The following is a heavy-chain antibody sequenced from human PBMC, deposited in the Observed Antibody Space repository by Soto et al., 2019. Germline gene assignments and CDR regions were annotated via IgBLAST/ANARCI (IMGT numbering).Heavy chain of an antibody. D-gene: IGHD3-3*01. CDR3: ASMGFYYDFWSGFQH. Sequence: PGESLKISCKGSGYSFTSYWIGWVRQMPGKGLEWMGIIYPGDSDTRYSPSFQGQVTISADKSISTAYLQWSSLKASDTAMYYCASMGFYYDFWSGFQHWGQGTLVTVS. J-gene: IGHJ1*01. CDR2: IYPGDSDT. V-gene: IGHV5-51*01. CDR1: GYSFTSYW.